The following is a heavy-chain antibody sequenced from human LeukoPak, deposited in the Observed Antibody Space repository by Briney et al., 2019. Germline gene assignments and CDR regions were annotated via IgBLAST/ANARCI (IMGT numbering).Heavy chain of an antibody. Sequence: SQTLSLTCTVSGGSISSGDYYWPWIRQPPGKGLEWIGYIYYSGSTYYNPSLRSRVTISVDTSKNQFSLKLSSVTAADTAVYYCARSYDFLTAFVPHRRPFDYWGQGTLVTVSS. V-gene: IGHV4-30-4*01. CDR2: IYYSGST. CDR3: ARSYDFLTAFVPHRRPFDY. D-gene: IGHD3-9*01. J-gene: IGHJ4*02. CDR1: GGSISSGDYY.